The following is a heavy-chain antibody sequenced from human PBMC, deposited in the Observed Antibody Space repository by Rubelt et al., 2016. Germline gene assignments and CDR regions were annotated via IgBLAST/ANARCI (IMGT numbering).Heavy chain of an antibody. J-gene: IGHJ4*02. V-gene: IGHV4-39*07. D-gene: IGHD6-6*01. CDR2: IYYSGST. CDR3: ARAISFRSSSVRYFDY. Sequence: QLQLQESGPGLVKPSETLSLTCTVSGGSISSSSYYWGWIRQPPGKGLEWIGSIYYSGSTYYNPSLKSRVTISVDRSKNQFSRRLSSVTAADTAVDYCARAISFRSSSVRYFDYWGQGTLVTVSS. CDR1: GGSISSSSYY.